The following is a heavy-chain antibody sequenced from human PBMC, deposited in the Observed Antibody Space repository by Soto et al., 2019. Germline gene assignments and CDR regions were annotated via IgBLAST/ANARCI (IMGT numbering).Heavy chain of an antibody. CDR3: AHRVPSLLYYDY. Sequence: SGPTLVNPTQTLTLTCTFSGFSLSTSGVGVGWIRQPPGKALEWLALIYWNDDKRYSPSLKNRLTITKDTSKNQVVLTMTNMDPVDTGTYYCAHRVPSLLYYDYWGQGTLVTVSS. D-gene: IGHD6-6*01. CDR2: IYWNDDK. J-gene: IGHJ4*02. V-gene: IGHV2-5*01. CDR1: GFSLSTSGVG.